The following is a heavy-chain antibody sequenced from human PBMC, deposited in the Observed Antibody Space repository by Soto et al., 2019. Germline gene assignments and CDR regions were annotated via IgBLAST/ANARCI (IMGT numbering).Heavy chain of an antibody. D-gene: IGHD6-19*01. J-gene: IGHJ4*02. CDR1: GFTFSSYA. CDR2: ISGSGGST. CDR3: SKGPLVIAVAGSDY. Sequence: EVQLLESGGGLVQPGGSLRLSCAASGFTFSSYAMSWVRQAPGKGLEWVSSISGSGGSTYYADSVKGRFTISRDNSKNTMYLQMNSLRAEDAAVYYCSKGPLVIAVAGSDYWGQGTLVTVSS. V-gene: IGHV3-23*01.